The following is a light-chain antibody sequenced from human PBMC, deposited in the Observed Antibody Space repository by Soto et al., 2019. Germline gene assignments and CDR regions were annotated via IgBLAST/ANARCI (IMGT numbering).Light chain of an antibody. CDR3: CSYAGSSPGV. Sequence: LTQPASVSGSPGQSITISCTGTSSDVGSYNLVSWYQQHPGKAPKLMIYEGSKRPSGVSNRFSGSKSGNTASLTISGLQAEDEADYYCCSYAGSSPGVFGGGTKLTVL. CDR1: SSDVGSYNL. V-gene: IGLV2-23*01. CDR2: EGS. J-gene: IGLJ3*02.